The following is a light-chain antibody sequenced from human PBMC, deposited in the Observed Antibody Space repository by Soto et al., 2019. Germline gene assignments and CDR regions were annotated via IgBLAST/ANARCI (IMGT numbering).Light chain of an antibody. CDR1: QSVSSSY. V-gene: IGKV3-20*01. CDR3: QQYGSSPWT. CDR2: GAS. J-gene: IGKJ1*01. Sequence: ELVLTQSPGTLSLSPGERATLSCRASQSVSSSYLAWYQQKPGQAPRLLIYGASSRATGIPDRFSGSGSGTDLTITISRLEPEDGAVYYCQQYGSSPWTFGQGTKVDIK.